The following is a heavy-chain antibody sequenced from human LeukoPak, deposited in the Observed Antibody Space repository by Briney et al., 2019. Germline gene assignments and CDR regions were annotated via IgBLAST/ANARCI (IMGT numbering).Heavy chain of an antibody. CDR1: GYTFTKYD. CDR3: ARDNIGDSSWYDY. V-gene: IGHV1-18*01. D-gene: IGHD6-13*01. Sequence: ASVTVSYKASGYTFTKYDINWVRQATGQGLEWMGWISAYNGNTNYAQKLQGRVTMTTDTSTSTAYMELRSLRSDDTAVYYCARDNIGDSSWYDYWGQGTLVTVSS. J-gene: IGHJ4*02. CDR2: ISAYNGNT.